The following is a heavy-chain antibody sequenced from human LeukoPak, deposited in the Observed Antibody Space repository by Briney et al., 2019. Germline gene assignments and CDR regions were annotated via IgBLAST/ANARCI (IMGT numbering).Heavy chain of an antibody. CDR3: ATGGKLVRGVYTDY. V-gene: IGHV1-24*01. CDR1: GYTLTELS. J-gene: IGHJ4*02. D-gene: IGHD3-10*01. CDR2: FDSEDGET. Sequence: ASVKVSCKVSGYTLTELSMHWVRQAPGKGLAWMGRFDSEDGETIYAQKVQGRVAMTADTSTDTAYRERSSVRSEDTAVYYCATGGKLVRGVYTDYWGQGTLVTVSS.